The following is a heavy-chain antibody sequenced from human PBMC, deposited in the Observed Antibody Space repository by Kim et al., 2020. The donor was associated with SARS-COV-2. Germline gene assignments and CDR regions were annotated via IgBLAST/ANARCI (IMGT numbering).Heavy chain of an antibody. CDR2: ISYDGSNK. J-gene: IGHJ4*01. V-gene: IGHV3-33*05. CDR1: GFTFSSYG. CDR3: ARREHYSDSSWFVSY. D-gene: IGHD3-22*01. Sequence: GGSLRLSCAASGFTFSSYGMHWVRQAPGKGLEWVAVISYDGSNKYYADSVKGRFTISRDNSKNTLYLQMNSLRAEDTAVYYCARREHYSDSSWFVSYWG.